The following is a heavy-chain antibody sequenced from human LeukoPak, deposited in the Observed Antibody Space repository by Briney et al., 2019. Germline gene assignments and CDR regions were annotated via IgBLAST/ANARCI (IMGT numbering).Heavy chain of an antibody. CDR3: ASAVTQGYCSGGSCYLPHFQH. Sequence: SETLSLTCAVYGGSFSGYYWSWIRQPPGKGLEWIGEINHSGSTNYNPSLKSRVTISVDTSKNQFSLKLSSVTAADTAVYYCASAVTQGYCSGGSCYLPHFQHWGLGTLVTVSS. V-gene: IGHV4-34*01. D-gene: IGHD2-15*01. J-gene: IGHJ1*01. CDR2: INHSGST. CDR1: GGSFSGYY.